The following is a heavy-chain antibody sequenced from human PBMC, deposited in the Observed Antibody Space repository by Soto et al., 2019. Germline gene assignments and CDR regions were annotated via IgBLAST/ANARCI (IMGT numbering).Heavy chain of an antibody. D-gene: IGHD6-13*01. CDR3: ARGQITRIAEAGYYYYGMDV. CDR1: GFTFSSYA. Sequence: GGSLRLSCAASGFTFSSYAMSWVRQAPGKGLEWVSAISGSGGSTYYADSVKGHVTISADKSISTAYLQWSSLKASDTAMYYCARGQITRIAEAGYYYYGMDVWGQGTTVTVSS. J-gene: IGHJ6*02. V-gene: IGHV3-23*01. CDR2: ISGSGGST.